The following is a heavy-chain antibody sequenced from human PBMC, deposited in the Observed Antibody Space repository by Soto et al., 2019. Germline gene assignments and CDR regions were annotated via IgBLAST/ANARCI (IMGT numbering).Heavy chain of an antibody. J-gene: IGHJ6*02. D-gene: IGHD3-9*01. V-gene: IGHV3-30*18. Sequence: PGGSLRLSCAASGVTFSSYGMHWVRQAPGKGLEWVAVISYDGSNKYYADSVKGRFTISRDNSKNTLYLQMNSLRAEDTAVYYCANYSALRYFDPRYGMDVSAQRTTVTVSS. CDR3: ANYSALRYFDPRYGMDV. CDR1: GVTFSSYG. CDR2: ISYDGSNK.